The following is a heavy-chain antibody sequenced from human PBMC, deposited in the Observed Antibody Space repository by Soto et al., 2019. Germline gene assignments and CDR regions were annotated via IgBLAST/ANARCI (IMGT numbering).Heavy chain of an antibody. D-gene: IGHD3-3*01. V-gene: IGHV3-23*01. J-gene: IGHJ4*02. CDR1: GFSFSNYA. Sequence: PAGSLRLSCATSGFSFSNYAMSWVRQAPGKGLELVSLISGSASATHYADSVKGRFTISRDNSKRTVYLQLNSLRAEDTAVYYCAKGMENKVFGVDTLFDFWGRGALVTVSS. CDR2: ISGSASAT. CDR3: AKGMENKVFGVDTLFDF.